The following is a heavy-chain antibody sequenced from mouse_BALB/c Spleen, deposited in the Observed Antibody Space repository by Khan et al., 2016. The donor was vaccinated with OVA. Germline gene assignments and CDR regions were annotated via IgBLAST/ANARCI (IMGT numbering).Heavy chain of an antibody. Sequence: QIQLVQSGPELKKPGETVKISCKASGYTFTNYGMNWVKQAPGKGLKWMGWINTYTGEPTYADDFKGRFAFSLETSATTAYLQINNLKNEDMATYFCARGLNYYGSWFAYWAQGTLVTVSA. V-gene: IGHV9-1*02. CDR3: ARGLNYYGSWFAY. J-gene: IGHJ3*01. CDR1: GYTFTNYG. CDR2: INTYTGEP. D-gene: IGHD1-1*01.